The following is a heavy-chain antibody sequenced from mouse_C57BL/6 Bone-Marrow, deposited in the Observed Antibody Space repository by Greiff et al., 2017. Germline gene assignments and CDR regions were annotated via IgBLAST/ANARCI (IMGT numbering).Heavy chain of an antibody. Sequence: VQLQQPEAELVKPGASVKLSCKASGYTFTSYWMHWVKQRPGQGLEWIGMIHPNSGSTNYNEKFKSKATLTVDKSSSTAYMQLSSLTSEDSAVYYCARWGFITTGGGFAYWGQGTLVTVSA. CDR1: GYTFTSYW. CDR3: ARWGFITTGGGFAY. D-gene: IGHD1-1*01. CDR2: IHPNSGST. V-gene: IGHV1-64*01. J-gene: IGHJ3*01.